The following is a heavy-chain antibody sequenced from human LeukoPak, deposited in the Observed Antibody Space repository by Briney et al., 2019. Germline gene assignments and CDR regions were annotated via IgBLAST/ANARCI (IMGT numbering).Heavy chain of an antibody. Sequence: GGSLRLSCAASGFTFSSYAMGWVRQAPGKGLEWVSAISGSGGSTYYADSVKGRFTISRDNSKNTLYLQMNSLRAEDTAVYYCAKDQGRSLMLPNDAFDIWGQGTMVTVSS. V-gene: IGHV3-23*01. CDR3: AKDQGRSLMLPNDAFDI. J-gene: IGHJ3*02. CDR1: GFTFSSYA. CDR2: ISGSGGST. D-gene: IGHD3-10*02.